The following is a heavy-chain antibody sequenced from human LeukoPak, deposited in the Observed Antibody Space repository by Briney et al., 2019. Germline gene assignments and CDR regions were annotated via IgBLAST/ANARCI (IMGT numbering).Heavy chain of an antibody. V-gene: IGHV4-39*07. CDR1: GDSISSSSYY. J-gene: IGHJ5*02. CDR2: IYYRGTT. D-gene: IGHD1-26*01. CDR3: ARGQGATVPQVGKNWFDP. Sequence: SETLSLTCTVSGDSISSSSYYWGWIRQPPGKGLEWLGTIYYRGTTNISPSLRSRVILSVDTSKNQFSLKLISVTVADTAIYYCARGQGATVPQVGKNWFDPWGQGTRVTVSS.